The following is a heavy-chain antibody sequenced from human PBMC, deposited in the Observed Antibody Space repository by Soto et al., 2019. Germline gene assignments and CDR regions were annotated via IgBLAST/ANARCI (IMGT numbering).Heavy chain of an antibody. D-gene: IGHD3-10*01. CDR1: GFPFRSYW. V-gene: IGHV3-74*01. Sequence: GGSLRLSCAAFGFPFRSYWMHWARQAPGKGLVWVSRINTDGSSTTYADSVQGRFTISRDNAKNTLYLQMNSLSVEDTAVYYCARGWPQSASGSHLAYWGQGT. CDR3: ARGWPQSASGSHLAY. CDR2: INTDGSST. J-gene: IGHJ4*02.